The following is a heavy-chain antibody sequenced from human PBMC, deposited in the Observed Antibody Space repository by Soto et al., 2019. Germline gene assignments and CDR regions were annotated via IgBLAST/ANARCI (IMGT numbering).Heavy chain of an antibody. V-gene: IGHV3-30*14. J-gene: IGHJ1*01. CDR3: ARVPLCVSTSCYAGYFQH. CDR2: ISYDGSNK. Sequence: QVQLVESGGGVVQPGRSLRLSCAASGFTFSSYAMHWVRQAPGKGLEWVAVISYDGSNKYYADSVKGRFTISRDNSKNTLYLQMTSLRAEDTAVYYCARVPLCVSTSCYAGYFQHWGQGTLVTVSS. CDR1: GFTFSSYA. D-gene: IGHD2-2*01.